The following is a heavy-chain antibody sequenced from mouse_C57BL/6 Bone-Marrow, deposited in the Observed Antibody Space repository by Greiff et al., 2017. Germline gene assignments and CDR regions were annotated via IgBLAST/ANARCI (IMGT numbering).Heavy chain of an antibody. Sequence: EVKLMESGGGLVKPGGSLKLSCAASGFTFSSYAMSWVRQTPEKRLEWVATISDGGSYTYYPDNVKGRFTISRDNAKNNLYRQMSHLKSEDTAMYYWARGIYYWYFDVWGTGTTVTVSS. CDR2: ISDGGSYT. V-gene: IGHV5-4*03. J-gene: IGHJ1*03. CDR3: ARGIYYWYFDV. D-gene: IGHD1-1*01. CDR1: GFTFSSYA.